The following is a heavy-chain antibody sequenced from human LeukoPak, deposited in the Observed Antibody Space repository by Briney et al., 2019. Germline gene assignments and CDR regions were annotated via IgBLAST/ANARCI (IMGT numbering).Heavy chain of an antibody. Sequence: PGGSLRLSCAASGFTFSSYSMNWVRQAPGKGLEWVSHISSSSSTIYYADSVKGRFTISRDNAKSSLYLQMHSLRDEDTAVYYCARDYRSSSGWTVDYWGQGTLVTVSS. CDR1: GFTFSSYS. V-gene: IGHV3-48*02. CDR3: ARDYRSSSGWTVDY. D-gene: IGHD6-19*01. J-gene: IGHJ4*02. CDR2: ISSSSSTI.